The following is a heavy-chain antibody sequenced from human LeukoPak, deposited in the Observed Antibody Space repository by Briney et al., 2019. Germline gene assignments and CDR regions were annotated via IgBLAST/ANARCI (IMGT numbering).Heavy chain of an antibody. CDR2: ISSSGSTI. CDR1: GFTFSSYE. D-gene: IGHD5-18*01. CDR3: ARVGYSYGYSYYYYYMDV. V-gene: IGHV3-48*03. J-gene: IGHJ6*03. Sequence: SGGSLRLSCAASGFTFSSYEMNWVRQAPGKGLVWVSYISSSGSTIYYADSVKGRFTISRDNAKNSLYLQMNSLRAEDTAVYYCARVGYSYGYSYYYYYMDVWGKGTTVTVSS.